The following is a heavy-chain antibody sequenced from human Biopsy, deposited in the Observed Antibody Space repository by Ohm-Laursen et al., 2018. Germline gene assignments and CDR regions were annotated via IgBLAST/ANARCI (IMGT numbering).Heavy chain of an antibody. CDR3: ARGQALKSFDY. Sequence: TLSLTCAVSGYSISSGYYWGWIRQPPGKGLEWIGSIYHSGSTYYNPPLKSRVTISVDTSKNQFSLKLSSVTAADTAGYYCARGQALKSFDYWGQGTLVTVSS. CDR1: GYSISSGYY. CDR2: IYHSGST. J-gene: IGHJ4*02. V-gene: IGHV4-38-2*01.